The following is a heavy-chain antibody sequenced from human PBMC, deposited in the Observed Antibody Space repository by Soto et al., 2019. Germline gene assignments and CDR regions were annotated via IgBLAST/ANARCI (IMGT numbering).Heavy chain of an antibody. J-gene: IGHJ6*02. CDR1: GGSFSGYY. Sequence: SETLSLTCAVYGGSFSGYYWSWIHQPPGKWLEWIGEINHSGSTNYNPSLKSRVTISVDTSKNQFSLKLSSVTAADTAVYYCARAADLRVYYYYYGMDVWGQGXTVTVYS. CDR3: ARAADLRVYYYYYGMDV. D-gene: IGHD3-16*01. V-gene: IGHV4-34*01. CDR2: INHSGST.